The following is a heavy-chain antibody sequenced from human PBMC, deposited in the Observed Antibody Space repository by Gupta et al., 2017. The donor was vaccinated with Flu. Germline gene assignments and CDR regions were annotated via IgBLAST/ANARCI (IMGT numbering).Heavy chain of an antibody. J-gene: IGHJ5*02. CDR3: TRLGGFTVGYNWFDP. CDR1: HAYLRDSY. V-gene: IGHV4-34*01. Sequence: QVPLQQWGAGLLKPSENMSLTGAVYHAYLRDSYWCWIRQPPGQGPEGSAEIEYRGVTNYNPSLKSRVTMSVDTSKNQFSLNLYSVTAADTVIYYCTRLGGFTVGYNWFDPWGQGTLVTVSS. CDR2: IEYRGVT. D-gene: IGHD4-11*01.